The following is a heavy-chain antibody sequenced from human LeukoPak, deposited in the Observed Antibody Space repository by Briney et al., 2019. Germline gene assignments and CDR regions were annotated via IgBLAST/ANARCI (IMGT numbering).Heavy chain of an antibody. CDR2: ISWNSGSI. D-gene: IGHD6-13*01. J-gene: IGHJ4*02. V-gene: IGHV3-9*03. CDR1: GFTFDDYA. CDR3: AKDLRGHGRAAPLDY. Sequence: PGGSLRLSCAASGFTFDDYAMRWVRQAPGKGLEWVSGISWNSGSIGYADSVKGRFTISRDNAKTSLSLQMNSLEAEDMALDYCAKDLRGHGRAAPLDYWGRGNLVTVSS.